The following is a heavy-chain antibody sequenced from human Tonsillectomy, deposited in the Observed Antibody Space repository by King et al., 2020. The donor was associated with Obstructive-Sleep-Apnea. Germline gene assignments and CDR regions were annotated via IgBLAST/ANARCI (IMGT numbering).Heavy chain of an antibody. J-gene: IGHJ3*02. D-gene: IGHD6-13*01. V-gene: IGHV1-18*04. Sequence: QVQLVESGAEVKRPGASVKVSCKASGYMFTSYGISWVRQAPGQGLEWMGWISGNNGNTNYVQRLQGRVTMTTDTSTSTAYMELRSLRSDDTAMYFCARDGVAAHHWGHEAFDIWGQGTMVTVSS. CDR2: ISGNNGNT. CDR1: GYMFTSYG. CDR3: ARDGVAAHHWGHEAFDI.